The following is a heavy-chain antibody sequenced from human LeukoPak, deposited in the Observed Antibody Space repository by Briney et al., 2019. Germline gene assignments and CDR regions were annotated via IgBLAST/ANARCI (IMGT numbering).Heavy chain of an antibody. V-gene: IGHV5-51*01. CDR2: VYPDDSDT. D-gene: IGHD6-6*01. CDR1: GYSFTDYW. CDR3: ARLPLGSSSGWLDC. Sequence: GESLKISCKGSGYSFTDYWIGWVRQLPGKGLEWMGIVYPDDSDTRYSPSFQGQVTISADKSISTAYLQWSSLKASDTAMYYCARLPLGSSSGWLDCWGQGTLVTVSS. J-gene: IGHJ5*01.